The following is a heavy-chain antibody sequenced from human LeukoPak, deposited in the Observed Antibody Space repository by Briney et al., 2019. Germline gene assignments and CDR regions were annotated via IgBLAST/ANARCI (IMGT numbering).Heavy chain of an antibody. CDR1: GGSFSGYY. J-gene: IGHJ4*02. D-gene: IGHD3-3*01. CDR2: INHSGST. Sequence: KPSETLSLTCAVYGGSFSGYYWSWIRQPPGKGLEWIGEINHSGSTNYNPSLESRVTISVDTSKNQFSLKLSSVTAADTAVYYCARGPPTDFWNTDYYFDYWSQGTLVTVSS. CDR3: ARGPPTDFWNTDYYFDY. V-gene: IGHV4-34*01.